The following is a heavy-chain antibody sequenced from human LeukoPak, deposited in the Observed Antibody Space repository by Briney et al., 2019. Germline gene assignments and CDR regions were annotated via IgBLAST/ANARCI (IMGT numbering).Heavy chain of an antibody. CDR3: ASAVPYSSSWYTGGDDFDY. J-gene: IGHJ4*02. Sequence: GRSLRLSCAASGFTFSSYAMHWVRQAPGKGLEWVAVISYDGSNKYYADFVKGRFTVSRDNSKNTLYLQMNSLRAEDTAVYYCASAVPYSSSWYTGGDDFDYWGQGTLVTVSS. V-gene: IGHV3-30-3*01. D-gene: IGHD6-13*01. CDR2: ISYDGSNK. CDR1: GFTFSSYA.